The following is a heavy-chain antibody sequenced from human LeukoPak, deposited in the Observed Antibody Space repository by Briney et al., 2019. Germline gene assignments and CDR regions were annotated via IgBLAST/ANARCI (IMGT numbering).Heavy chain of an antibody. CDR2: INHSGST. CDR3: ARVKSIAVAGLDY. Sequence: SETLSLTCAVYGGSFSGYYWSWIRQPPGKGLEWIGEINHSGSTNYNPSLKSRVTISVDTSKNQFSLKLSSVTAANTAVYYCARVKSIAVAGLDYWGQGTLVTVSS. V-gene: IGHV4-34*01. D-gene: IGHD6-19*01. J-gene: IGHJ4*02. CDR1: GGSFSGYY.